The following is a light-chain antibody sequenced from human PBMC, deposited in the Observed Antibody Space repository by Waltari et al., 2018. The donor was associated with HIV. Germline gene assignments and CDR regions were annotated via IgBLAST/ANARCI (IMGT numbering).Light chain of an antibody. CDR1: SGINVGTYR. Sequence: QAVLTQPSSLSASPGASASLTCTLRSGINVGTYRIYWYQQKPGSPPQYLLRYKSDSDKQQGSGVPSRFSGSKDASANAGILLISGLQSEGEADYYCMIWHSSAVVFGGGTKLTVL. CDR2: YKSDSDK. V-gene: IGLV5-45*03. J-gene: IGLJ2*01. CDR3: MIWHSSAVV.